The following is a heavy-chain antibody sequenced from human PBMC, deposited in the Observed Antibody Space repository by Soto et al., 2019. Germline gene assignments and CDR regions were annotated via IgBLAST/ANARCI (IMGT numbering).Heavy chain of an antibody. J-gene: IGHJ4*02. V-gene: IGHV5-51*01. CDR3: ARRGGAYYYDSSGRPVDY. Sequence: GASLKISCKGSGSSITSYWIGWVRQMTGKGQERMGIISHGDSDTRYSPSFQGKITSSADKSISTAYLQWSSLKASDTAMYYCARRGGAYYYDSSGRPVDYWGQGTLVTVSS. D-gene: IGHD3-22*01. CDR1: GSSITSYW. CDR2: ISHGDSDT.